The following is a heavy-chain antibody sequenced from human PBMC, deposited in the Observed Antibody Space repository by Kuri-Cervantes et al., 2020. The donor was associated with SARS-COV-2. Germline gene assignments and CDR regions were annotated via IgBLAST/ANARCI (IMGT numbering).Heavy chain of an antibody. V-gene: IGHV4-4*07. CDR1: GGSISSYY. J-gene: IGHJ4*02. Sequence: SETLSLTCTVSGGSISSYYWSWIRQPAGKGLEWIGRIYTSGSTNYNPSLKSRVTTSVDTSKNQFSLKLSSVTAADTAVYYCAREVRGYHYGYFDYWGQGALVTVSS. CDR2: IYTSGST. D-gene: IGHD5-18*01. CDR3: AREVRGYHYGYFDY.